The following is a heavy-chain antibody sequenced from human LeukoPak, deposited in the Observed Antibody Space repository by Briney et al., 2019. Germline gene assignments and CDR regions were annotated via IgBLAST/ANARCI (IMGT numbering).Heavy chain of an antibody. Sequence: PGGSLILSCAASGFPFSSYGMHWVRQAPGKGLEWVAVISYDGSNKYYADSVKGRFTISRDNSKNTLYLQMNSLRAEDTAVYYCARHIYSSSWFDYWGQGTLVTVSS. V-gene: IGHV3-30*03. D-gene: IGHD6-13*01. J-gene: IGHJ4*02. CDR2: ISYDGSNK. CDR3: ARHIYSSSWFDY. CDR1: GFPFSSYG.